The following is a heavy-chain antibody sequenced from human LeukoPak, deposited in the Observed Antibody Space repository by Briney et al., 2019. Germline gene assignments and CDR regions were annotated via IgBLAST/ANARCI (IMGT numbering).Heavy chain of an antibody. D-gene: IGHD2-15*01. V-gene: IGHV1-18*01. Sequence: ASVKVSCKASGYTFTSYGISWVRQAPGQGLEWMGWVSAYNGNTNYTQKLQGRVTMTTDTSTSTAYMELRSLRSDDTAVYYCARSPLGHCSGGSCYPGVWFDYWGQGTLVTVSS. CDR3: ARSPLGHCSGGSCYPGVWFDY. J-gene: IGHJ4*02. CDR2: VSAYNGNT. CDR1: GYTFTSYG.